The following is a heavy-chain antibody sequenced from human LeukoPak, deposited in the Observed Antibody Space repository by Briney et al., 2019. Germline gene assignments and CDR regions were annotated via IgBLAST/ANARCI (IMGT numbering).Heavy chain of an antibody. CDR3: ARDLYYDLLTGYYPLAY. Sequence: GASVKVSCKASGYTFTGYYMHWVRQAPGQGLEWMGWISAYNGDTNHAQKLQGRVTLTTDTSTSTAYMELRSLRSDDTAVYYCARDLYYDLLTGYYPLAYWGQGTLVTVSS. D-gene: IGHD3-9*01. CDR2: ISAYNGDT. CDR1: GYTFTGYY. V-gene: IGHV1-18*04. J-gene: IGHJ4*02.